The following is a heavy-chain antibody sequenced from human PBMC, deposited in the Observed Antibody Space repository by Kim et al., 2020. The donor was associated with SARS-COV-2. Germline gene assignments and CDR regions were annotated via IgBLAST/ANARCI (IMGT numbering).Heavy chain of an antibody. CDR1: GFAFSTYW. V-gene: IGHV3-7*01. J-gene: IGHJ4*02. D-gene: IGHD2-15*01. Sequence: GGSLRLSCAASGFAFSTYWMSWVRQAPGKGLEWVANLNEDGSEKYYVDSVKGRFTISRDNAKNSLYLHMNSLRGEDTAVYYCANRWPTGYWGQGTLVTVS. CDR2: LNEDGSEK. CDR3: ANRWPTGY.